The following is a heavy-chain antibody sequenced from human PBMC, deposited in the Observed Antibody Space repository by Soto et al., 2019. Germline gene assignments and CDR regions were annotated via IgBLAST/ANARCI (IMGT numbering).Heavy chain of an antibody. CDR1: GFTFSSYG. V-gene: IGHV3-30*18. CDR3: AKTLGFGELFYYYGMDV. Sequence: GGSLRLSCAASGFTFSSYGMHWVRQAPGKGLEWVAVISYDGSNKYYADSVKGRFTISRDNSKNTLYLQMNSLRAEDTAVYYCAKTLGFGELFYYYGMDVWGQGTTVTVSS. CDR2: ISYDGSNK. D-gene: IGHD3-10*01. J-gene: IGHJ6*02.